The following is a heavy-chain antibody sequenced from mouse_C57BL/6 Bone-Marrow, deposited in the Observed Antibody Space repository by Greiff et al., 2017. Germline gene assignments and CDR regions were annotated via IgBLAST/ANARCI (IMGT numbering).Heavy chain of an antibody. CDR1: GYTFTSYG. D-gene: IGHD1-1*01. CDR2: IYPRSGNT. CDR3: ARNRSLYYFDY. Sequence: QVQLQQSGAELARPGASVKLSCKASGYTFTSYGISWVKQRTGQGLEWIGEIYPRSGNTYYNEKFKGKATLTADKSSSTAYMELRSLAAEDSAVDFCARNRSLYYFDYWGQGTTLTVSS. V-gene: IGHV1-81*01. J-gene: IGHJ2*01.